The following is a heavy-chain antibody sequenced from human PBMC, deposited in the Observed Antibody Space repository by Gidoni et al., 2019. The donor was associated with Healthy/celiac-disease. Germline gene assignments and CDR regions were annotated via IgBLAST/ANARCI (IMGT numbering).Heavy chain of an antibody. D-gene: IGHD2-2*01. V-gene: IGHV3-21*01. J-gene: IGHJ4*02. CDR2: SSSSSSYI. CDR3: AREGYCSSTSCYDDY. CDR1: GFTFSSYS. Sequence: EVQLVESGGGLVKPGGSLRLSCAASGFTFSSYSMNWVRQAPGKGLEWVSSSSSSSSYIYYADSVKGRFTISRDNAKNSLYLQMNSLRAEDTAVYYCAREGYCSSTSCYDDYWGQGTLVTVSS.